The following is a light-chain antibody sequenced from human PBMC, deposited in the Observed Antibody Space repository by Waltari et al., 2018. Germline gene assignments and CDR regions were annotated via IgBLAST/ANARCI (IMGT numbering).Light chain of an antibody. CDR3: AAWDKSLSGPV. V-gene: IGLV1-44*01. J-gene: IGLJ3*02. CDR1: SSAIGRAT. CDR2: GND. Sequence: QSALTQPPSVSGTPGQRVTIPCSTSSSAIGRATGNWYQQLPGTAPKLLIFGNDHRPSGVPDRFSGSKSGTSASLAIRGLQSEDEADYYCAAWDKSLSGPVFGGGTKLTVL.